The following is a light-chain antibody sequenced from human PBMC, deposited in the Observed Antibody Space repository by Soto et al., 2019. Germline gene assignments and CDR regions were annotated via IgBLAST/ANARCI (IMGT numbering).Light chain of an antibody. Sequence: QSALTQPASVSGSPGQSITISCTGTSSDVGGYNYVSWYQQHTGKAPKLMIYEVSNRPSRVPDRFSGSKSGNTASLTISGLQAEDEAEYYCSLYTTDSTYVFGTGTKLTVL. CDR2: EVS. CDR3: SLYTTDSTYV. J-gene: IGLJ1*01. CDR1: SSDVGGYNY. V-gene: IGLV2-14*01.